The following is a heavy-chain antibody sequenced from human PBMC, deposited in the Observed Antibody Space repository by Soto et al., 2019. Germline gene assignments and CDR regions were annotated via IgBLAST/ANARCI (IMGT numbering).Heavy chain of an antibody. Sequence: QVQLVESGGGVVQPGRSLRLSCAASGFTFSSYGMHWVRQAPGKGLEWVAVISYDGSNKYYADSVKGRFTISRDNSKNTLYLQMNSLRAEDSAVYYCAKDSIWFGELSYYGMDVSGQGTTVTVSS. D-gene: IGHD3-10*01. J-gene: IGHJ6*02. V-gene: IGHV3-30*18. CDR2: ISYDGSNK. CDR1: GFTFSSYG. CDR3: AKDSIWFGELSYYGMDV.